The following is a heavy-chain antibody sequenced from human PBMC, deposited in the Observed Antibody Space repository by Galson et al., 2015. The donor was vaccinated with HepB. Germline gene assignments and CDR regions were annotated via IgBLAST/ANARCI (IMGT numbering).Heavy chain of an antibody. Sequence: SCKASGGTFSSYAINWVRQAPGQGLEWMGGIIPIFGTANYAQKFQGRVTITADESTSTAYMELSSLRSEDTAVYYCAIPRPPYYYDSSGYPFDYWGQGTLVTVSS. CDR3: AIPRPPYYYDSSGYPFDY. V-gene: IGHV1-69*01. J-gene: IGHJ4*02. D-gene: IGHD3-22*01. CDR1: GGTFSSYA. CDR2: IIPIFGTA.